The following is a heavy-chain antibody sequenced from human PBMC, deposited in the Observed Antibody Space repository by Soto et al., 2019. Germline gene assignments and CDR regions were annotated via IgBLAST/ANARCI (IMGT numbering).Heavy chain of an antibody. CDR2: INGDGTTT. V-gene: IGHV3-74*01. J-gene: IGHJ3*02. Sequence: EVQLVESGGGLVQPGGSLRLSCAASGFPFGPFYMHWVRQAPGKGLEWVSHINGDGTTTVYADSVKGRFTISRDNAKNTLYLQMTSLRAEDTAVYYCARDRGYPDSFDIWGQGTMVTVSS. CDR3: ARDRGYPDSFDI. D-gene: IGHD2-15*01. CDR1: GFPFGPFY.